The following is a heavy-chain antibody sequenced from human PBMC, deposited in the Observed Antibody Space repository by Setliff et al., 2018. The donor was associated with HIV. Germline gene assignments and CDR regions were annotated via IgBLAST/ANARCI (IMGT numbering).Heavy chain of an antibody. Sequence: ASVKVSCKTSGYTFTAYYIYWVRQAPGQGLEWMANFDPEDGETFYAQKFQGRLTMTEDTSTDTAYMELSSLRTDDTAMYYCATDPGYSSTWYSESFQHWGQGTVVTVSS. D-gene: IGHD6-13*01. J-gene: IGHJ1*01. CDR2: FDPEDGET. CDR3: ATDPGYSSTWYSESFQH. CDR1: GYTFTAYY. V-gene: IGHV1-24*01.